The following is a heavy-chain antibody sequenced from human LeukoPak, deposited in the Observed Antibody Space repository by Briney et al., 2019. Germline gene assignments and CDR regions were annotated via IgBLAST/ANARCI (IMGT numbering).Heavy chain of an antibody. J-gene: IGHJ4*02. CDR1: GFTFSNYW. CDR2: IKQDGSDT. D-gene: IGHD4-17*01. Sequence: GGSLRLSCAASGFTFSNYWMSWVRQAPGKGLEWVANIKQDGSDTYYVDSVKGRFTISRDNAKNSLYLQMNSLRAEDTAVYYCAITATTTVTIFLDCWGQGTLLTV. V-gene: IGHV3-7*01. CDR3: AITATTTVTIFLDC.